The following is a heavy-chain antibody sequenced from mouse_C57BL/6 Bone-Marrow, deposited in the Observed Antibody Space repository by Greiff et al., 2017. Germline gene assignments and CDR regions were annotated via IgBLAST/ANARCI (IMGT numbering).Heavy chain of an antibody. Sequence: ESGPGLVKPSQSLSLTCSVTGYSITRGYYWNWIRQFPGNKLEWMGYISYDGSNNYNPSLKNRIAITRDTSKNQFFLKLNSVTTEDTATYYCARNYGSSFTAGFAYWGQGTLVTVSA. J-gene: IGHJ3*01. D-gene: IGHD1-1*01. V-gene: IGHV3-6*01. CDR2: ISYDGSN. CDR3: ARNYGSSFTAGFAY. CDR1: GYSITRGYY.